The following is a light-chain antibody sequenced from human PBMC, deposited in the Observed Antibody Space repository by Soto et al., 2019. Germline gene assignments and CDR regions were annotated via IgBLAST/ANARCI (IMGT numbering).Light chain of an antibody. Sequence: EIVMTQSPATLSVSPGERATLSCGASQSVATNLAWYQQKPGQAPRLLIYGASTRATGIPARFSGSGSGTDFTLTISSLQSEDLAVYSCQQYNNWPWTFGQGTKVDVK. CDR3: QQYNNWPWT. V-gene: IGKV3-15*01. CDR2: GAS. CDR1: QSVATN. J-gene: IGKJ1*01.